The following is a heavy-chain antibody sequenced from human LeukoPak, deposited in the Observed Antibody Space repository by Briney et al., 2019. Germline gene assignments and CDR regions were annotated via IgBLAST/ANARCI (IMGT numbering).Heavy chain of an antibody. D-gene: IGHD5/OR15-5a*01. Sequence: SETLSLTCNVSGYTMNSGYYWSWIRQTPGNGLEWIGETTHSGSTDYNPSLKSRVSVSVDTSKNQFSLRLTSVTAADTAVYFCARGPAYSWLRAGSVCFFDFWGQGVLVTVSS. CDR2: TTHSGST. J-gene: IGHJ4*02. V-gene: IGHV4-34*01. CDR3: ARGPAYSWLRAGSVCFFDF. CDR1: GYTMNSGYY.